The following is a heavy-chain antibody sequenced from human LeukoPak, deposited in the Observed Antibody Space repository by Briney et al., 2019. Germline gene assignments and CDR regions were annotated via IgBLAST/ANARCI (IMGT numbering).Heavy chain of an antibody. J-gene: IGHJ5*02. CDR1: GGTFSSYT. D-gene: IGHD3-22*01. V-gene: IGHV1-69*02. Sequence: SVKVSCKASGGTFSSYTISWVRQAPGQGLEGMGRIIPILGIANYAQKFQGRVTITADKSTSTAYMELSSLRSEDTAVYYCARGDYYDSSGYYYSNWFDPWGQGTLVTVSS. CDR3: ARGDYYDSSGYYYSNWFDP. CDR2: IIPILGIA.